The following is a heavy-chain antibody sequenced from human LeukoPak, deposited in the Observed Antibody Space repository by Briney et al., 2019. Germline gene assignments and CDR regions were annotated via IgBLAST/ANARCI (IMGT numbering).Heavy chain of an antibody. CDR3: ARDRAVAAGWYFDF. J-gene: IGHJ2*01. D-gene: IGHD6-19*01. V-gene: IGHV1-18*01. Sequence: ASVKVSYKASGYTFTSYGISWVRQAPGQGLEWMGWISAYNGNTNYAQKLQGRVTMTTDTSTSTAYMELRSLRSDDTAVYYCARDRAVAAGWYFDFWGRGTLVTVSS. CDR1: GYTFTSYG. CDR2: ISAYNGNT.